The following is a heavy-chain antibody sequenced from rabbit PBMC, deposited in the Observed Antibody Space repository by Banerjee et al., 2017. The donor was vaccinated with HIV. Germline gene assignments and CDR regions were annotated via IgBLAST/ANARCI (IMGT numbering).Heavy chain of an antibody. CDR2: IYGGEGRT. D-gene: IGHD2-1*01. CDR1: GFSLSTYY. CDR3: ARDRDYSYDDYVIFNL. Sequence: QLEESGGDLVKPGGTLTLSCTVSGFSLSTYYMSWVRQAPGKGLEWIGTIYGGEGRTYYASWVNGRFTLSSDNAQNTVFLQMTSLTASDTATYFCARDRDYSYDDYVIFNLWGQGTLVTVS. V-gene: IGHV1S7*01. J-gene: IGHJ4*01.